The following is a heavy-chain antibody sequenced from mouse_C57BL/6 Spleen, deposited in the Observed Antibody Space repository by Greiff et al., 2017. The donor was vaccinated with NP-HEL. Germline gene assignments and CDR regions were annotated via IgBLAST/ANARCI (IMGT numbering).Heavy chain of an antibody. CDR1: GYTFTSYG. V-gene: IGHV1-81*01. CDR3: ARYGDYSNLYYFDY. D-gene: IGHD2-5*01. J-gene: IGHJ2*01. Sequence: QVQLKESGAELARPGASVKLSCKASGYTFTSYGISWVKQRTGQGLEWIGEIYPSSGNTYYNEKFKGKATLTADKSSSTAYMELRSLTSEDSAVYFCARYGDYSNLYYFDYWGQGTTLTVSS. CDR2: IYPSSGNT.